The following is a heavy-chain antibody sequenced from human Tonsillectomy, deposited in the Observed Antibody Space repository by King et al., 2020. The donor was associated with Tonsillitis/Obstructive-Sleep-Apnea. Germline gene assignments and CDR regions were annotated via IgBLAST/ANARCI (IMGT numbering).Heavy chain of an antibody. CDR1: GLSLTTSRVG. V-gene: IGHV2-5*02. Sequence: TLQESGPTLVKRTQTLTLTCTFSGLSLTTSRVGVGWIRQPPGKALEWLALIFGDDNKRYSPALKSRLTITKDTSKNQVVLRMTNMDPVDTATYYCAHHHHNFWSAWWGQGTLVTVSS. CDR2: IFGDDNK. J-gene: IGHJ4*02. CDR3: AHHHHNFWSAW. D-gene: IGHD3-3*01.